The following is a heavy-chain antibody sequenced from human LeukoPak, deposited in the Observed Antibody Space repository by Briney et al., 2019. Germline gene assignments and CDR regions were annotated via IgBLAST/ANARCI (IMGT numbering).Heavy chain of an antibody. D-gene: IGHD3-10*01. V-gene: IGHV3-9*01. CDR3: AKDTSEVLWFAGYDY. CDR2: ISWKSGSI. CDR1: GFTFDDYA. J-gene: IGHJ4*02. Sequence: GGSLRLSCAASGFTFDDYAMHWVRQAPGKGLEWVSGISWKSGSIGYAYSVKGRFTISRGNAKNSLYLQMNNLRAEDTALYYCAKDTSEVLWFAGYDYWGQGTLVTVSS.